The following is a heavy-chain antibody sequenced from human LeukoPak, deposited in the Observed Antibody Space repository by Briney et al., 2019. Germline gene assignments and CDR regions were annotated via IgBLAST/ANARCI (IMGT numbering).Heavy chain of an antibody. J-gene: IGHJ4*02. V-gene: IGHV3-23*01. CDR1: GFTFSSYA. CDR2: ISGSGGST. CDR3: AKPQIDIAVAYEFDY. Sequence: PGGSLRLSCAASGFTFSSYAMSWVRQAPGKGLEWVSAISGSGGSTYYADSVKGRFTISRDNSKNTLYLQMNSLRAEDTAAYYCAKPQIDIAVAYEFDYWGQGTLVTVSS. D-gene: IGHD6-19*01.